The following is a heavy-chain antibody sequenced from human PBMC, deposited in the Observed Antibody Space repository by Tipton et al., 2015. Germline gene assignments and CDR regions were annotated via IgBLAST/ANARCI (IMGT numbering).Heavy chain of an antibody. D-gene: IGHD3-16*01. CDR3: AKGWGPDY. J-gene: IGHJ4*02. CDR1: GFTFDDYG. Sequence: GSLRLSCAASGFTFDDYGMSWVRQAPGKGLEWASAISGGGSTTYYTDSVKGRFTISRGNSKNTLYLQMNSLRAEDTAVFYYAKGWGPDYWGQGTLVTVSS. V-gene: IGHV3-23*01. CDR2: ISGGGSTT.